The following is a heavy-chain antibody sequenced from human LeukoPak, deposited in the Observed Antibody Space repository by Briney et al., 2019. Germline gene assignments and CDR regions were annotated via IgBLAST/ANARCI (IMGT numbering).Heavy chain of an antibody. J-gene: IGHJ6*02. V-gene: IGHV3-11*06. CDR1: GFTFKDYY. D-gene: IGHD3-3*01. CDR3: ARSLISAVIGMDV. Sequence: PGGSLRLSCAGSGFTFKDYYLNWIRQAPGKGLEWVSYISGGSTYTNYASSVKGRFTISRDNARNSLFLQMNSLTAEDTAIYYCARSLISAVIGMDVWGQGTAVTVSS. CDR2: ISGGSTYT.